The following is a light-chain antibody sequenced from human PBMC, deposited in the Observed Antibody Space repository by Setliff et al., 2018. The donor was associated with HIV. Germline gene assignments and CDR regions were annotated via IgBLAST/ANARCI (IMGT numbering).Light chain of an antibody. J-gene: IGLJ2*01. Sequence: ALAQPASVSWFPGQSITISCTGTNNDIGDYNYVSWYQQHPGKAPKLIIYDVSYRPSGVSDRFSGSKSGNTASLTISGLQAEDEAYYFCSSYTTADTYAVFGGGTQLTVL. CDR2: DVS. V-gene: IGLV2-14*03. CDR1: NNDIGDYNY. CDR3: SSYTTADTYAV.